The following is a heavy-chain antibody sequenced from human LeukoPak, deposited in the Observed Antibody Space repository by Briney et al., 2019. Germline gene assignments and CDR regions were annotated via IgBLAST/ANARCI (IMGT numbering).Heavy chain of an antibody. V-gene: IGHV4-59*11. Sequence: SETLSLTCAVSDDSFSSHYWTWIRQPPGKGLEWIGYISYIGSTNYNPSLKSRVTISIDTSRNQFSLRLSSVTAAGTAVYYCARDLVTVTKGFDIWGQGTMVSVSS. J-gene: IGHJ3*02. D-gene: IGHD4-17*01. CDR1: DDSFSSHY. CDR2: ISYIGST. CDR3: ARDLVTVTKGFDI.